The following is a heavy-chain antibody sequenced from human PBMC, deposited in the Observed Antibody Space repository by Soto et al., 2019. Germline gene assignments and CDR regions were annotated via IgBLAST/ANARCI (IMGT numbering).Heavy chain of an antibody. D-gene: IGHD3-10*01. CDR2: ISSSSSYI. Sequence: EVQLVESGGGLVKPGGSLRLSCAASGFTFSSYSMNWVRQAPGKGLEWVSSISSSSSYIYYADSVKGRFTISRDNAKNSLYLQMNSLRAEDTAVYYCASYGSGYYYGMDVWGQGTTVTVSS. CDR3: ASYGSGYYYGMDV. CDR1: GFTFSSYS. J-gene: IGHJ6*02. V-gene: IGHV3-21*01.